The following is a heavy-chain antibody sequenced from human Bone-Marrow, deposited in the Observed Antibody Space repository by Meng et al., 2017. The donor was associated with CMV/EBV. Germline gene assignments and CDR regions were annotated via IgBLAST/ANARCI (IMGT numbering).Heavy chain of an antibody. CDR1: GFTFSSYW. J-gene: IGHJ4*02. D-gene: IGHD3-16*02. V-gene: IGHV3-7*01. CDR3: ARGGRNYDYVWGSYLLNYFDY. CDR2: IKQDGSEK. Sequence: GESLKISCAASGFTFSSYWMSWVRQAPGKGLEWVANIKQDGSEKYYVDSVKGRFTMSRDNAKNSLYLQMNSLRDEDTAVYYCARGGRNYDYVWGSYLLNYFDYWGQGTLVTVSS.